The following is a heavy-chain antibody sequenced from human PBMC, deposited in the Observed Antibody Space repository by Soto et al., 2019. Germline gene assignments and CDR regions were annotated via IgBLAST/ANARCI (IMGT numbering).Heavy chain of an antibody. CDR1: GFTFSSYG. CDR3: ASLIRGYSGYGPPYYYGMDV. D-gene: IGHD5-12*01. CDR2: ISSSSSTI. J-gene: IGHJ6*02. Sequence: GGSLRLSCAASGFTFSSYGMNWVRQAPGKGLEWVSYISSSSSTIYYADSVKGRFTISRDNAKNSLYLQMNSLRDEDTAVYYCASLIRGYSGYGPPYYYGMDVWGQGTTVTVSS. V-gene: IGHV3-48*02.